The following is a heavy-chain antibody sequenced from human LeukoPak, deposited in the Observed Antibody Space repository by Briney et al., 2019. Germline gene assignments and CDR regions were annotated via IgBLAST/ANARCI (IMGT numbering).Heavy chain of an antibody. V-gene: IGHV4-4*08. CDR2: IYTSGST. Sequence: GSLRLSCAASGFTFSNAWMSWVRQAPGEGLEWIGRIYTSGSTNYNPSLKSRVTISVDTSKNQLSLKLSSVTAADTAVYYCARDGGYYYDSSGLHFDYWGQGTLVTVSS. CDR1: GFTFSNAW. J-gene: IGHJ4*02. D-gene: IGHD3-22*01. CDR3: ARDGGYYYDSSGLHFDY.